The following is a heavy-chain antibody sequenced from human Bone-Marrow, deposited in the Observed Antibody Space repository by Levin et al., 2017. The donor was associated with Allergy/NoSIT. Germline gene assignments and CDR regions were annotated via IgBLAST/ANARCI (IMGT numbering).Heavy chain of an antibody. Sequence: GGSLRLSCAASGFTFSSYGMHWVRQAPGKGLEWVAVISYDGSNKYYADSVKGRFTISRDNSKNTLYLQMNSLRAEDTAVYYCAKDPPTTVTADDAFDIWGQGTMVTVSS. CDR3: AKDPPTTVTADDAFDI. CDR1: GFTFSSYG. CDR2: ISYDGSNK. J-gene: IGHJ3*02. V-gene: IGHV3-30*18. D-gene: IGHD4-17*01.